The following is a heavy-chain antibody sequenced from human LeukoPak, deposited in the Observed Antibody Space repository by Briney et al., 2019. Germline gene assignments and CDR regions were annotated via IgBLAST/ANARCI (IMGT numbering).Heavy chain of an antibody. Sequence: GGSLRLSCAASGFTLSSYWMSWVRQAPGKGLEWVSVISGSGGKTYYADSVKGRFTISRDNSKNTLYLQMNSLRAEDTAVYYCAKEIAYSSSWYPPFDYWGQGTLVTVSS. J-gene: IGHJ4*02. CDR1: GFTLSSYW. V-gene: IGHV3-23*01. CDR2: ISGSGGKT. D-gene: IGHD6-13*01. CDR3: AKEIAYSSSWYPPFDY.